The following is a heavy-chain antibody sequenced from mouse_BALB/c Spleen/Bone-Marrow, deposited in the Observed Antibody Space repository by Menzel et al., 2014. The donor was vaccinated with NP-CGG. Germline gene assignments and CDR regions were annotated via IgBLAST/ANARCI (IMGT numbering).Heavy chain of an antibody. V-gene: IGHV1-54*01. D-gene: IGHD1-1*01. Sequence: QVQLQQSGAELVRPGTSVKVSCKASGYAFTNYLIEWVKQRPGQGLEWIGVINPGSGGTNYNEKFKGKATLTADKSSSTAYMQISSLTSDDSAVYFCARGITTGYFDYWGQGTTLTVSS. CDR3: ARGITTGYFDY. CDR1: GYAFTNYL. CDR2: INPGSGGT. J-gene: IGHJ2*01.